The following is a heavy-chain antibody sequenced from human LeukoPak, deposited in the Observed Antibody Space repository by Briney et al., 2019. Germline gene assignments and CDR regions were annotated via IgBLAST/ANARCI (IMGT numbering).Heavy chain of an antibody. CDR1: GVSISSSSYY. CDR2: IYYSGST. Sequence: SETLSLTCTVSGVSISSSSYYWGWIRQPPGKGLEWIGSIYYSGSTYYNPTLKSRVTISVDTSKNQFSLKLSSVTAADTAVYYCARDRIAAAGEPTNTEFDPWGQGTLVTVSS. V-gene: IGHV4-39*07. CDR3: ARDRIAAAGEPTNTEFDP. J-gene: IGHJ5*02. D-gene: IGHD6-13*01.